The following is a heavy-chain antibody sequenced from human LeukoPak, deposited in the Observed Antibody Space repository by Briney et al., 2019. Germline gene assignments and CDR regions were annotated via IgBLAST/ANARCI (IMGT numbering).Heavy chain of an antibody. CDR1: GVTFSSFT. CDR2: ISSTSSFI. D-gene: IGHD3-10*01. Sequence: GESLRLSCAASGVTFSSFTLNWVRQPPGKGLDWVSFISSTSSFIYYADSVKGRFTISRDNTKKSLYLQMNSLRAEDTAVYYCARVGAAGSFDYWGQGTPVTVSS. J-gene: IGHJ4*02. V-gene: IGHV3-21*01. CDR3: ARVGAAGSFDY.